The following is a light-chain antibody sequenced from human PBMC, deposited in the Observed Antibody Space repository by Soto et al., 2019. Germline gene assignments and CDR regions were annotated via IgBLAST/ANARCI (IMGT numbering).Light chain of an antibody. CDR1: QDISNY. Sequence: DIQMTQSPSPLSASVGDSVTITCQASQDISNYVNWYHQKPGKAPKLLIYAASNLETGVPSRFSGSGSGTDFTFTISSLQPKDTGTYYCQQYESVPLTFGGGTKVEIK. CDR3: QQYESVPLT. J-gene: IGKJ4*01. CDR2: AAS. V-gene: IGKV1-33*01.